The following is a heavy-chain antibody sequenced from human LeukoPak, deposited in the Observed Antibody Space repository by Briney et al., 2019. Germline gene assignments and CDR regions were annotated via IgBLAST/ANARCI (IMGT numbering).Heavy chain of an antibody. CDR1: GFTFSSYA. CDR3: AKASVMRRITIFGHHFDY. V-gene: IGHV3-23*01. J-gene: IGHJ4*02. CDR2: ISGSGGST. Sequence: GGSLRLSCAASGFTFSSYAMSWVRQAPGKGLEWVSAISGSGGSTYYADSVKGRFTISRDNSKNTLYLQMNSLRAEDTAVYYCAKASVMRRITIFGHHFDYWGQGTLVTVSS. D-gene: IGHD3-3*01.